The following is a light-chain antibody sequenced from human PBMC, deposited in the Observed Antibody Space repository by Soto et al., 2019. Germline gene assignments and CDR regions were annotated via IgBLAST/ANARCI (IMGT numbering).Light chain of an antibody. Sequence: DIQMTQSHSTLSASVGDRVTITCRASQSINRWVAWYQQKPGRAPKLLIYDTFSLDSGVPSRCSGSASGTEFTLTIRSLQPDDSATYYCQQYDVYSTFGQGTKVEIK. J-gene: IGKJ1*01. V-gene: IGKV1-5*01. CDR3: QQYDVYST. CDR2: DTF. CDR1: QSINRW.